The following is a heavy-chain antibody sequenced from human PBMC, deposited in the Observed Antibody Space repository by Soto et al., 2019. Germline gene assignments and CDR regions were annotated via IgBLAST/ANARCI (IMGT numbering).Heavy chain of an antibody. J-gene: IGHJ4*02. CDR3: ATDSLLVGATANYFDY. CDR1: GYTFTGYY. Sequence: ASVKVSCKASGYTFTGYYIHWVRQAPGQGLEWMGWINPNSGGTNYAQKFQGRVTMTRDTSISTAYMELSRLRSDDTAVYYCATDSLLVGATANYFDYWGQGTLVTVSS. V-gene: IGHV1-2*02. CDR2: INPNSGGT. D-gene: IGHD1-26*01.